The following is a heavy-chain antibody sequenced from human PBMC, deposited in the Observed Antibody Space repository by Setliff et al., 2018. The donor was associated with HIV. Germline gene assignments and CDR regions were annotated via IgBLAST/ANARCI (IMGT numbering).Heavy chain of an antibody. J-gene: IGHJ4*02. Sequence: ASVKVSCKASGYTLTSYGFSWVRQAPGQGLQWMGWISAYSGDTRFAQEFQGRLTMTTDTSTNTAYMALGSLKSDDTAVYYCARDARDHFYGSGYIDKWGQGTQVTVSS. V-gene: IGHV1-18*01. CDR2: ISAYSGDT. CDR1: GYTLTSYG. D-gene: IGHD3-10*01. CDR3: ARDARDHFYGSGYIDK.